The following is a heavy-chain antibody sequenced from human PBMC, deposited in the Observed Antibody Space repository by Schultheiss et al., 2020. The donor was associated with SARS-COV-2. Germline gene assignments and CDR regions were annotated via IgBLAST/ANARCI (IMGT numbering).Heavy chain of an antibody. D-gene: IGHD4-11*01. CDR3: ARAMTTVTTGWFDP. CDR1: GGSISSYY. J-gene: IGHJ5*02. Sequence: SETLSLTCTVSGGSISSYYWSWIRQPAGKGLEWIGRIYTSGSTYYNPSLKRRVTISVDTSKNQFSLKLSSVTAADTAVYYCARAMTTVTTGWFDPWGQGTLVTVSS. CDR2: IYTSGST. V-gene: IGHV4-4*07.